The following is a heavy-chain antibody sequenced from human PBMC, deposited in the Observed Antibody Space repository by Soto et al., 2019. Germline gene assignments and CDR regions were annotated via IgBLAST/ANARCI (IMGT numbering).Heavy chain of an antibody. V-gene: IGHV3-64*01. J-gene: IGHJ4*02. CDR1: GFTFSNYA. D-gene: IGHD1-26*01. CDR3: ARGGSDFDS. Sequence: EVQLVESGGGLVQPGGSLRLSCAASGFTFSNYAMHWVRQAPGKGLEYVSAISSNGGSTYYANSVKGRFTISRDNSKNTLYLQMGSLRAEDMAVYYCARGGSDFDSWGQGTLVTVSS. CDR2: ISSNGGST.